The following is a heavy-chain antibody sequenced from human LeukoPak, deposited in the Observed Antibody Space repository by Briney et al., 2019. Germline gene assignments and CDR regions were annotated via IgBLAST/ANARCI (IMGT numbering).Heavy chain of an antibody. CDR2: IYYSGTI. CDR3: ARHFSGYSYGCDS. Sequence: SQTLSLTCTVSGGSFRSGGDYWSCIRQHPGKGLEWRGYIYYSGTIYYNPSLKSRVSMSVDTSKNQCSLKLSSVTAADTAVYYCARHFSGYSYGCDSWGQGTLVTVSS. D-gene: IGHD5-18*01. V-gene: IGHV4-31*02. J-gene: IGHJ4*02. CDR1: GGSFRSGGDY.